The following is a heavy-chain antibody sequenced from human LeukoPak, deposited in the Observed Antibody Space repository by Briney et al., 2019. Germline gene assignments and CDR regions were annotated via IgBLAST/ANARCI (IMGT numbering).Heavy chain of an antibody. CDR1: GGSISSSSYY. V-gene: IGHV4-39*01. J-gene: IGHJ4*02. CDR2: IYYSGCT. Sequence: PSETLSLTCTVSGGSISSSSYYWGWIRQPPGKGLEWIGSIYYSGCTYYNPSLKSRVTISVDTSKNQFSLKLRSVTAADTAVYYCARRSYSSTFDYWGQGTLVTVSS. D-gene: IGHD6-13*01. CDR3: ARRSYSSTFDY.